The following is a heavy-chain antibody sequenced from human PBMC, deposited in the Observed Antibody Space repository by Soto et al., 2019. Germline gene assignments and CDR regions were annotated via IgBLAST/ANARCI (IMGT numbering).Heavy chain of an antibody. CDR1: GFSLSTSGVV. CDR2: IYCDDDK. CDR3: AHRLLDGARSRGSFEP. D-gene: IGHD2-8*01. V-gene: IGHV2-5*02. Sequence: QITLKESGPTLVKPTQTLTLTCTFSGFSLSTSGVVVGCIRQPPGKALDWLALIYCDDDKRYRASLKSRRNITKDIAKIQGVRTRTDMDPVDTATYYGAHRLLDGARSRGSFEPWGQGTLVTVSS. J-gene: IGHJ5*02.